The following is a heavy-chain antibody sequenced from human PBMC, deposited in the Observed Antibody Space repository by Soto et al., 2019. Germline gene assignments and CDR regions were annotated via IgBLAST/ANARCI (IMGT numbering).Heavy chain of an antibody. CDR1: GYTFTSYA. D-gene: IGHD2-15*01. CDR3: GRDHAYYCGSSYARSISFDS. CDR2: INAGNGNT. V-gene: IGHV1-3*01. J-gene: IGHJ4*02. Sequence: ASVKVSCKASGYTFTSYAMHWVRQAPGQRLEWMGWINAGNGNTKYSQKFQGRVTITRDTSASTAYMELSSLRSEDTAVYYCGRDHAYYCGSSYARSISFDSWGQGTLVTVSS.